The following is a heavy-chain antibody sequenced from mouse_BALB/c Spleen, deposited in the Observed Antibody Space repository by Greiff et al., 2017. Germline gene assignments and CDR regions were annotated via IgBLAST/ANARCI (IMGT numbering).Heavy chain of an antibody. V-gene: IGHV14-4*02. D-gene: IGHD1-1*02. Sequence: VQLQQSGAELVRSGASVKLSCTASGFNIKDYYMHWVKQRPEQGLEWIGWIDPENGDTEYAPKVQGKATMTADTSSNTAYLQLSSLTSEDTAVYYCNAYGYDAMDYWGQGTSVTVAS. CDR3: NAYGYDAMDY. CDR1: GFNIKDYY. CDR2: IDPENGDT. J-gene: IGHJ4*01.